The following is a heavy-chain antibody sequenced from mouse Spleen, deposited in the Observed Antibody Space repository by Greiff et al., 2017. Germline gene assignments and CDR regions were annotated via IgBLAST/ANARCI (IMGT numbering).Heavy chain of an antibody. J-gene: IGHJ4*01. Sequence: VQLVESGPGLVQPSQSLSITCTVSGFSLTSYGVHWVRQSPGKGLEWLGVIWRGGSTDYNAAFMSRLSITKDNSKSQVFFKMNSLQADDTAIYYCAKKWGAYYAMDYWGQGTSVTVSS. CDR3: AKKWGAYYAMDY. CDR1: GFSLTSYG. CDR2: IWRGGST. V-gene: IGHV2-5*01.